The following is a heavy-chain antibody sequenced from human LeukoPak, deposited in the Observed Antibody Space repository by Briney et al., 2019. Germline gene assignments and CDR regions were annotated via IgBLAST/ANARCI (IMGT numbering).Heavy chain of an antibody. J-gene: IGHJ4*02. D-gene: IGHD6-19*01. CDR3: ARGSGCFFY. Sequence: GGSLRLSCTASGFTFSSHSMSWVRQAPGKGLEWVANIKEDGSEKYYVDSVKGRFTISRDDAKNSLYLQMNSLRAEDTAVYYCARGSGCFFYWGREPLVTVSS. V-gene: IGHV3-7*04. CDR2: IKEDGSEK. CDR1: GFTFSSHS.